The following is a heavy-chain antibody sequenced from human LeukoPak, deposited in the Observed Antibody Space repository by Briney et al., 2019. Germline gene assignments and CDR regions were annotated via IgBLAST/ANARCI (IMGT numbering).Heavy chain of an antibody. CDR2: MSTSGGST. CDR3: ARAVDFWSGYPQPNWFDP. V-gene: IGHV3-23*01. Sequence: GGSLRLSCAASGFTFSSYAMSRVRQAPGKGLEWVSNMSTSGGSTYYADSVKGRFTISRDNSKNTLFLHMNSLKAEDTAVYYCARAVDFWSGYPQPNWFDPWGQGTLVTVSS. D-gene: IGHD3-3*01. CDR1: GFTFSSYA. J-gene: IGHJ5*02.